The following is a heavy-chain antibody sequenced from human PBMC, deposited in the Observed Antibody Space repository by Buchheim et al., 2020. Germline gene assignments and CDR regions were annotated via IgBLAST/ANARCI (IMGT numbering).Heavy chain of an antibody. CDR2: IYYSGST. J-gene: IGHJ6*02. CDR1: GGSISSSSYY. V-gene: IGHV4-39*01. Sequence: QLQLQESGPGLVKPSETLSLTCTVSGGSISSSSYYWGWIRQPPGKGLEWIGSIYYSGSTYYNPSLKSRVTVSVDTSKNQFSLKLNSVTAADTAVYYCARQGGSSTTWPSRYYGMDVWGQGTT. CDR3: ARQGGSSTTWPSRYYGMDV. D-gene: IGHD2-2*01.